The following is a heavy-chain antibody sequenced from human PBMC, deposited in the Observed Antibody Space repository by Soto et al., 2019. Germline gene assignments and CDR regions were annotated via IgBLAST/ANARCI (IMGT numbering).Heavy chain of an antibody. Sequence: QVQLVQSGAEVKKPGASVKISCKASGYTLTTYAMHLVRQAPGQRLEWMGWINAGNGKTKSSPQFQGRVTFSRDTSASIGYMELSSLRSEDTAVYYCAMGTVVVTPYNWFDPWVQGTLVTVSS. CDR1: GYTLTTYA. D-gene: IGHD2-21*02. V-gene: IGHV1-3*01. J-gene: IGHJ5*02. CDR2: INAGNGKT. CDR3: AMGTVVVTPYNWFDP.